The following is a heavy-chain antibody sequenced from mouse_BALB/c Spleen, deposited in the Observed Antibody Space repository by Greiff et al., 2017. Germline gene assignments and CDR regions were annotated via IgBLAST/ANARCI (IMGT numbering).Heavy chain of an antibody. CDR2: ISYSGST. CDR3: ATRYDGRPWFAY. D-gene: IGHD2-14*01. J-gene: IGHJ3*01. Sequence: VQLQQSGPSLVKPSQTLSLTCSVTGDSITSGYWNWIRKFPGNKLEYMGYISYSGSTYYNPSLKSRISITRDTSKNQYYLQLNSVTTEDTATYYCATRYDGRPWFAYWGQGTLVTVSA. V-gene: IGHV3-8*02. CDR1: GDSITSGY.